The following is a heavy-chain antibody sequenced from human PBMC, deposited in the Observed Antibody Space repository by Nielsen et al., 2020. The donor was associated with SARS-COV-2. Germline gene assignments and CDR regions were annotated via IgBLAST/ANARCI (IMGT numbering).Heavy chain of an antibody. J-gene: IGHJ4*02. Sequence: SCKASGFTFSSYDMHWVRQAPGKGLEWVAVISYDGSNKYYADSVKGRFTISRDNSKNTLYLQMNSLRAEDTAVYYCARDHYGDYVVGYGFDYWGQGTLVTVSS. D-gene: IGHD4-17*01. CDR3: ARDHYGDYVVGYGFDY. CDR1: GFTFSSYD. V-gene: IGHV3-30*04. CDR2: ISYDGSNK.